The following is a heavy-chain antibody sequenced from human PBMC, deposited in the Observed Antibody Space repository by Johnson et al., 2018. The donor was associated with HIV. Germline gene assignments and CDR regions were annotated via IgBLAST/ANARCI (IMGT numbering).Heavy chain of an antibody. Sequence: VQLVESGGDLVQPGGSLRLSCAASGFTFSNYWMSWVRQAPGKGLEWVANIKHDGSEKYYVDSVKGRFTMSRDNAKNSLYLQMNSLRAGDAAVYYCARSGGAVAGVDAFDIWGQGTMVTVSS. CDR3: ARSGGAVAGVDAFDI. J-gene: IGHJ3*02. CDR2: IKHDGSEK. D-gene: IGHD6-19*01. V-gene: IGHV3-7*01. CDR1: GFTFSNYW.